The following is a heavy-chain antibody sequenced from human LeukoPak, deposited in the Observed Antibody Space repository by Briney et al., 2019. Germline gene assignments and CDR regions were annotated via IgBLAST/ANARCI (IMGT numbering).Heavy chain of an antibody. CDR3: NRALSYYGMDV. Sequence: GGSLRLSCVASGFTFTNAWTGWVRQAPGKGLEWVGRILSKTDGGTTDLAAPVKGRFSISRDDSINTLYLQMSSLKTEDTAVYYCNRALSYYGMDVWGQGTTVTVSS. D-gene: IGHD3-16*02. CDR2: ILSKTDGGTT. CDR1: GFTFTNAW. J-gene: IGHJ6*02. V-gene: IGHV3-15*01.